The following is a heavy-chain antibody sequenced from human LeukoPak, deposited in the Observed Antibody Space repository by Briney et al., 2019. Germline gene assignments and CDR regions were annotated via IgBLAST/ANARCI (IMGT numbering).Heavy chain of an antibody. V-gene: IGHV1-46*03. D-gene: IGHD4-17*01. J-gene: IGHJ6*03. CDR3: ARGYGDYPDGYYYYYMDV. Sequence: GASVKVSCKASGYTFTSYYMHWVRQAPGQGLEWMGIINPSGGSTSYAQKFQGRVTMTGDTSTSTVYMELSSLRSEDTAVYYCARGYGDYPDGYYYYYMDVWGKGTTVTVPS. CDR1: GYTFTSYY. CDR2: INPSGGST.